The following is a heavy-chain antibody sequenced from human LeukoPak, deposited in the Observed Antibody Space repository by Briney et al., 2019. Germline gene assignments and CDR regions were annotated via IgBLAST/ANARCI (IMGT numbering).Heavy chain of an antibody. D-gene: IGHD2-15*01. CDR1: GYTFTSYY. CDR2: INPSGGST. Sequence: ASVKVSCKASGYTFTSYYMHWVRQAPGQGLEWMGIINPSGGSTSYAQKFQGRVTMTRDTSTSTVYMELSSLRSEDTAVYYCASGCSGGSCYSYFDYWSQGTLVTVSS. CDR3: ASGCSGGSCYSYFDY. V-gene: IGHV1-46*01. J-gene: IGHJ4*02.